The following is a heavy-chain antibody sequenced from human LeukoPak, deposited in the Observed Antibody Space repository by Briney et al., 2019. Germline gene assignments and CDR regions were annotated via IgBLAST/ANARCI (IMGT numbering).Heavy chain of an antibody. V-gene: IGHV4-31*03. J-gene: IGHJ4*02. CDR1: GGSISSGGYY. CDR2: IYYSGST. D-gene: IGHD3-22*01. CDR3: ARRDSSGYLDY. Sequence: SETLSLTCTVSGGSISSGGYYWSWIRQHPGKGLEWIGYIYYSGSTYYNPSLKSRVTISVDTSKNQFSLQLSSVTAADTAVYYCARRDSSGYLDYWGQGTLVTVSS.